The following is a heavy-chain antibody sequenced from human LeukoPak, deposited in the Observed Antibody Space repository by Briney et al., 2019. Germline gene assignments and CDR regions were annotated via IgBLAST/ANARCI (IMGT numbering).Heavy chain of an antibody. CDR1: GFTFSSYS. CDR2: ISSSSSTI. J-gene: IGHJ4*02. D-gene: IGHD3-10*01. Sequence: QPGGSLRLSCAASGFTFSSYSMNWVRQAPGKGLEWVSYISSSSSTIYYADSVKGRFTISRDNAKNSLYLQMNSLRAEDTAVYYCARDQGPGGYYGSDVDYWGQGTLVTVSS. CDR3: ARDQGPGGYYGSDVDY. V-gene: IGHV3-48*04.